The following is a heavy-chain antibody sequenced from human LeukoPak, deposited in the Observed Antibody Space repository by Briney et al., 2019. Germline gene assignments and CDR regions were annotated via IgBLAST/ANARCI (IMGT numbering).Heavy chain of an antibody. CDR2: INHNNGDT. D-gene: IGHD3/OR15-3a*01. J-gene: IGHJ6*03. CDR3: AREGLYYFYLDV. Sequence: GASVKVSCKASGYTFTDSYIHWVRQAPGQGLEWLGWINHNNGDTTYPQTLQGRVTLTRDTSINTAYMELSRLSSDDSAVYYCAREGLYYFYLDVWGEGTTVTVSS. V-gene: IGHV1-2*02. CDR1: GYTFTDSY.